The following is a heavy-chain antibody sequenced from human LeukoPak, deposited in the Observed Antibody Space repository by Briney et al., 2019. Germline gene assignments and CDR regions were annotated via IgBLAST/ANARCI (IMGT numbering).Heavy chain of an antibody. Sequence: ASVKVSCTASGYTFTGYYMHWVRQAPGQGLEWMGWINPNSGGTNYAQKFQGRVTMTRDTSISTAYMELSRLRSDDTAVYYCAREGGLCTMVRGVTGYWGQGTLVTVSS. V-gene: IGHV1-2*02. CDR3: AREGGLCTMVRGVTGY. D-gene: IGHD3-10*01. CDR2: INPNSGGT. J-gene: IGHJ4*02. CDR1: GYTFTGYY.